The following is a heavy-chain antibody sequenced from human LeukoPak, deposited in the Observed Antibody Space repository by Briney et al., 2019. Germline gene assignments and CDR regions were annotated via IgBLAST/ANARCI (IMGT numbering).Heavy chain of an antibody. CDR3: ARGSPVVDWLLVFDY. Sequence: PSETLSLTCTVSGYSISNGYYWGWIRQPPGKGLEWIGSIYHSGSTYYNPSLKSRVTISVDTSKNQFSLKLSSVTAADTAVYYCARGSPVVDWLLVFDYWGQGTLVTVSS. V-gene: IGHV4-38-2*02. CDR2: IYHSGST. CDR1: GYSISNGYY. D-gene: IGHD3-9*01. J-gene: IGHJ4*02.